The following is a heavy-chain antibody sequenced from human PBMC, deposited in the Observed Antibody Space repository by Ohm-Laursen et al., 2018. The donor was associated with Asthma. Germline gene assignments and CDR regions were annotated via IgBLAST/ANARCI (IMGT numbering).Heavy chain of an antibody. CDR3: APSRVYYYDSSGYWDWFDP. D-gene: IGHD3-22*01. V-gene: IGHV1-24*01. Sequence: ASVKVSCKVSGYTLTELSMHWVRQAPGKGLEWMGGFDPEDGETIYAQKFQGRVTMTEDTSTDTAYMELSSLRSKDTAVYYCAPSRVYYYDSSGYWDWFDPWGQGTLVTVSS. CDR1: GYTLTELS. CDR2: FDPEDGET. J-gene: IGHJ5*02.